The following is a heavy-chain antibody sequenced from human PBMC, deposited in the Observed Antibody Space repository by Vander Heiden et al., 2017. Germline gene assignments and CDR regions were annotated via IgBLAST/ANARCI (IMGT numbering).Heavy chain of an antibody. J-gene: IGHJ4*02. CDR1: GVTFSSSG. CDR2: IWYDGSNK. Sequence: QVQLVESGGDVVQPGRSLRLSCAASGVTFSSSGMHWVRQAPGKGLEWVAVIWYDGSNKYYADSVKGRFTISRDNSKNTLYLQMNSLRAEDTAVYYCARGPSSSSGNYFDYWGQGTLVTVSS. D-gene: IGHD6-6*01. V-gene: IGHV3-33*01. CDR3: ARGPSSSSGNYFDY.